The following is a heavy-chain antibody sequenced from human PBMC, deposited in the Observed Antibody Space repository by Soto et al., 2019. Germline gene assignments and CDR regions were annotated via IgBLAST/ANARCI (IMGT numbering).Heavy chain of an antibody. CDR1: GYTFTSYA. CDR3: ARGYGGPIGWFDP. CDR2: INAGNGNT. D-gene: IGHD3-16*01. J-gene: IGHJ5*02. Sequence: QVQLVQSGAEVKKPGASVKVSCKASGYTFTSYAMHWVRQAPGQRLEWMGWINAGNGNTKYSQKFQGRVTITRDTSASKAYMELSRLRSEDTAVYYCARGYGGPIGWFDPWGQGTLVTVSS. V-gene: IGHV1-3*01.